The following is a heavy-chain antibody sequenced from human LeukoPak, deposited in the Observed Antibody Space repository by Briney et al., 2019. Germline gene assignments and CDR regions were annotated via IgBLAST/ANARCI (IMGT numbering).Heavy chain of an antibody. D-gene: IGHD3-10*01. V-gene: IGHV3-66*01. CDR1: GFTVSSNY. CDR3: ARGQFGELSGWFDP. CDR2: IYSGGST. J-gene: IGHJ5*02. Sequence: GGSLRLSCAASGFTVSSNYMSWVRQAPGKGLEWVSVIYSGGSTYYADSVKGSFTISRDNSKNTLYLQMNSLRAEDTAVYYCARGQFGELSGWFDPWGQGTLVTVSS.